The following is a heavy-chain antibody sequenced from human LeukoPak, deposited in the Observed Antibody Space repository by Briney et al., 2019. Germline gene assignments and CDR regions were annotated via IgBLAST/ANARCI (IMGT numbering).Heavy chain of an antibody. CDR2: IYYSGTT. J-gene: IGHJ4*02. Sequence: SETLSLTCTLSSDSLSDSANYWAWVRQPPGKGLERIGSIYYSGTTIYNPSLKSRVTVSMETSKNQLFLKLTSVTAADTAVYFCARSPFNLYFDLWGQGALVPVSS. CDR3: ARSPFNLYFDL. CDR1: SDSLSDSANY. V-gene: IGHV4-39*07. D-gene: IGHD2-2*02.